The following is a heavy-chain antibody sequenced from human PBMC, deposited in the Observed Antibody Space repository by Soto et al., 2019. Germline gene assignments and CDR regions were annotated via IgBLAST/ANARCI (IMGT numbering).Heavy chain of an antibody. CDR3: ARFDPDVDTAIVTGFDY. D-gene: IGHD5-18*01. J-gene: IGHJ4*02. CDR1: GGTFSSYA. Sequence: QVQLVQSGAEVKKPGSSVKVSCKASGGTFSSYAISWVRQAPGQGLEWMGGIIPIFGTATYAQQFQGRVTITADESTSTAYMELSSLRSEDTAVYYCARFDPDVDTAIVTGFDYWGQGTLVTVSS. V-gene: IGHV1-69*01. CDR2: IIPIFGTA.